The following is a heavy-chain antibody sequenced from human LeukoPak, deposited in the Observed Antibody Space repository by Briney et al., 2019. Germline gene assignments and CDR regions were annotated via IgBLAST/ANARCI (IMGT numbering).Heavy chain of an antibody. V-gene: IGHV4-4*07. CDR2: IYTSGST. CDR3: ARESKSYDGSGFYHDY. CDR1: DDSIRNFF. J-gene: IGHJ4*02. Sequence: PSETLSLTCSVSDDSIRNFFWSWIRQPAGKGLEWIGRIYTSGSTDYNPSLRSRVTMSVDTFRNQFSLKLTSVTAADTAVYYCARESKSYDGSGFYHDYWGQGTLVAVSS. D-gene: IGHD3-22*01.